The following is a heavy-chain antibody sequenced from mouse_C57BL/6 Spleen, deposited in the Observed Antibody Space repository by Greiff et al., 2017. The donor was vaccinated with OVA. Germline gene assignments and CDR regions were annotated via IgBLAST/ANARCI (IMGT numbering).Heavy chain of an antibody. D-gene: IGHD1-1*02. CDR3: AREEAGTLVAPYYFDY. J-gene: IGHJ2*01. V-gene: IGHV1-53*01. Sequence: VQLQEPGTELVKPGASVKLSCKASGYTFTSYWMHWVKQRPGQGLEWIGNINPSNGGTNYNEKFKSKATLTVDKSSSTAYMQLSSLTSEYSAVYYCAREEAGTLVAPYYFDYWGQGTTLTVSS. CDR2: INPSNGGT. CDR1: GYTFTSYW.